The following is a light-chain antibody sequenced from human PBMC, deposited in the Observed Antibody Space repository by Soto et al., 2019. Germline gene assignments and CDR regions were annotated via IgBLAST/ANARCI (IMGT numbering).Light chain of an antibody. J-gene: IGKJ5*01. CDR1: QTFSSH. CDR3: QQRSNWPPVIT. CDR2: DAS. V-gene: IGKV3-11*01. Sequence: EIVLTQSPATLSLSPGERATLSCRASQTFSSHLAWYQQKPGQAPRLLIYDASNRATGIPARFSGRGSGTDFTLTISSLEPEEFAVYYCQQRSNWPPVITFGQGTRLEIK.